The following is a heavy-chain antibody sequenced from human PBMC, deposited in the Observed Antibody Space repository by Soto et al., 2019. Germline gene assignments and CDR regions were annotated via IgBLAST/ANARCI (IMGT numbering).Heavy chain of an antibody. D-gene: IGHD2-21*02. CDR2: ITCDGSNK. CDR3: VKNRAGVVPAPGMDV. J-gene: IGHJ6*02. CDR1: GFSCNSYA. Sequence: QSGGSLKLCSAASGFSCNSYAMRCARQAPGKGLEWVSAITCDGSNKYYADSVKGRFTISRDNSKNTLYLQMNSLRAEDTAVYYCVKNRAGVVPAPGMDVWAQGTTVSVSS. V-gene: IGHV3-30*18.